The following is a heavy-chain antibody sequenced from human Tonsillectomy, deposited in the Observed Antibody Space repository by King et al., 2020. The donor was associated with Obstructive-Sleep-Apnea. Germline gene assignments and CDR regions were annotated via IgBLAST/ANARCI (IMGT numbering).Heavy chain of an antibody. D-gene: IGHD3-3*01. CDR2: IIGSGDST. J-gene: IGHJ4*02. CDR3: AKDLDFWSGYYTGILDY. CDR1: GFTFSSYA. Sequence: VQLVQSGGGLVQPGGSLRLSCAASGFTFSSYAISWVRQAPGKGLEWVSAIIGSGDSTHYADSVKGRLTISRDNSKNKLYLQMNSLRAEDTALYYCAKDLDFWSGYYTGILDYWGQGTLVTVSS. V-gene: IGHV3-23*04.